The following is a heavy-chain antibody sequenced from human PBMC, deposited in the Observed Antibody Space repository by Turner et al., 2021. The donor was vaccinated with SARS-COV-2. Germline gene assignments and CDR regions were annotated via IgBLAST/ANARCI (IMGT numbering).Heavy chain of an antibody. Sequence: QVPLVESGGGVVQPGRSLSLSCAASGFTFSNYALHWVRQAPGKGLEWVAVISYDGSNKFYADSVKGRFTISRDNSKNTLNLKMNSLGAEDTAVYYCARNGDTNWFDPWGQGTLVTVSS. CDR2: ISYDGSNK. CDR3: ARNGDTNWFDP. J-gene: IGHJ5*02. V-gene: IGHV3-30*04. D-gene: IGHD4-17*01. CDR1: GFTFSNYA.